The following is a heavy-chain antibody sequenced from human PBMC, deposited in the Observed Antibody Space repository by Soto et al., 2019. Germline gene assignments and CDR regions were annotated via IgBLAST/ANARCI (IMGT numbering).Heavy chain of an antibody. J-gene: IGHJ4*02. V-gene: IGHV1-3*01. CDR3: ERAVAVAADFDY. Sequence: ASVKGSCKASGYTFTVYSMHWVRQAPGQRLEWMGWINAGNGNTKYSQKFQGRVTITRDTSASTAYMELSSLRSEDTAVYYCERAVAVAADFDYWGQGTLVTVSS. CDR2: INAGNGNT. CDR1: GYTFTVYS. D-gene: IGHD6-19*01.